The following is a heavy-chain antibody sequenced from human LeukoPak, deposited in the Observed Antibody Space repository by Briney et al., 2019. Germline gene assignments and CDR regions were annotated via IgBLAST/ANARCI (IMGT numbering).Heavy chain of an antibody. CDR3: ARVPRDSSSWLTNWFDP. J-gene: IGHJ5*02. V-gene: IGHV3-23*01. D-gene: IGHD6-13*01. CDR1: GFTFSSYA. Sequence: PGGSLRLSCAASGFTFSSYAMSWVRQAPGKGLEWVSGISGSGGTTYYADSVKGRFTISRDNSKNTLYLQLNRLRGEDTAVYYCARVPRDSSSWLTNWFDPWGQGTLVTVSS. CDR2: ISGSGGTT.